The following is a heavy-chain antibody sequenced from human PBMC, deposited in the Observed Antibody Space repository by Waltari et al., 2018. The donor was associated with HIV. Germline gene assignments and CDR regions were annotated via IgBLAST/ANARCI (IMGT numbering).Heavy chain of an antibody. Sequence: EVQLLESGGGLVQPGGSLSLSCAASGFTFSNSAINWVRQAPGKGLEWVSAISGRGGSTHYADSVKGRFSISRDNSKNTLYLQMNSLRPEDTAIYYCAKGGRAVAGNWFDPWGQGTLVTVSP. CDR2: ISGRGGST. CDR3: AKGGRAVAGNWFDP. V-gene: IGHV3-23*01. D-gene: IGHD6-19*01. CDR1: GFTFSNSA. J-gene: IGHJ5*02.